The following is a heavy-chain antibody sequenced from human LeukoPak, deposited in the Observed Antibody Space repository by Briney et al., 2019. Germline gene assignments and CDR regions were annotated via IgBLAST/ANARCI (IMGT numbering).Heavy chain of an antibody. D-gene: IGHD3-10*01. CDR1: GYTFTSYY. CDR2: IYPGDSDT. J-gene: IGHJ4*02. CDR3: ARRDTVRGLDY. Sequence: GESLKISCKASGYTFTSYYIGWVRQLSGKGLEWMAIIYPGDSDTTYSPSFQGQVTISADKSTSTAYLQWGSLEASDTAMYYCARRDTVRGLDYWGQGTLITVSS. V-gene: IGHV5-51*01.